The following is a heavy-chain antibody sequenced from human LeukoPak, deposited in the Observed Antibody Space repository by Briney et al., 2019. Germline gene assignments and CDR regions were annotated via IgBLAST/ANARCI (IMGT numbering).Heavy chain of an antibody. V-gene: IGHV4-39*07. CDR1: GGSTSSSSDY. CDR3: ARVRDEWLRHPYYFDY. D-gene: IGHD5-12*01. Sequence: SETLYLTCTVSGGSTSSSSDYWGWIRQPPGKGLEWIGTIYYAGSTDYNPSLKSRVTISIDTSKNQFSLKLYSVTAADTAMYYCARVRDEWLRHPYYFDYWGQGTLVTVSS. J-gene: IGHJ4*02. CDR2: IYYAGST.